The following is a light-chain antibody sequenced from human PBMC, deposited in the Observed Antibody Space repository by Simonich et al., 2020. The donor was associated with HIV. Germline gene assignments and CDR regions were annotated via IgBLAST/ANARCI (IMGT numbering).Light chain of an antibody. CDR2: DVS. V-gene: IGLV2-14*01. CDR1: SSDVGGYNY. Sequence: QSALTQPASVSGSPGQSITISCTGTSSDVGGYNYVSWYQQHPGKAPKVMIYDVSKRPSGVSNRFSGSKSGNTASLTISVLHAEDEADYYCSSYTSSSVVFGGGTKLTVL. CDR3: SSYTSSSVV. J-gene: IGLJ2*01.